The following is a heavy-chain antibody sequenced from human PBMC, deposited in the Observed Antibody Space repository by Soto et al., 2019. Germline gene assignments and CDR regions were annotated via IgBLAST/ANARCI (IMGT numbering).Heavy chain of an antibody. D-gene: IGHD6-19*01. CDR3: AKVSNKWAVAQRGYFDY. Sequence: EVQVLDSGGGLVQPGGSQKLSCEASGFTFSNYAMSWVRQAPGKGLEWVSTISATGSTLYADSVKDRFTISRDNSKNTVYLQMNFLRAEDTDVYYCAKVSNKWAVAQRGYFDYWGQGTLVTVSS. CDR1: GFTFSNYA. J-gene: IGHJ4*02. CDR2: ISATGST. V-gene: IGHV3-23*01.